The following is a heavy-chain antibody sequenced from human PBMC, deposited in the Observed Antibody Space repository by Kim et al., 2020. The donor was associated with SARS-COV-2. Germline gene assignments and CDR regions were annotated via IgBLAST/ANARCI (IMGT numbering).Heavy chain of an antibody. CDR1: GGSISSGSYY. J-gene: IGHJ4*02. CDR3: ARQNSGSVLWHFDS. CDR2: IYYGGTT. Sequence: SETLSLTCTVSGGSISSGSYYWGWIRQPPGKGLEWIGSIYYGGTTFYNPSLKSRVTISVDTLKNQFSLKMNSVTDADTAMYYCARQNSGSVLWHFDSWGQGTLVTVSS. D-gene: IGHD3-10*01. V-gene: IGHV4-39*01.